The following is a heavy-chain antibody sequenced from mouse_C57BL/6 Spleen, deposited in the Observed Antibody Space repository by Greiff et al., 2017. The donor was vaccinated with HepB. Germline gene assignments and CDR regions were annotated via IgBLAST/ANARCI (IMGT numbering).Heavy chain of an antibody. J-gene: IGHJ2*01. D-gene: IGHD2-5*01. V-gene: IGHV5-17*01. CDR2: ISSGSSTI. CDR3: AWSNYVYFDD. Sequence: EVHLVESGGGLVKPGGSLKLSCAASGFTFSDYGMHWVRQAPEKGLEWVAYISSGSSTIYYADTVKGRFTISRDNAKNTLFLQMTSLRSEDTAMYYCAWSNYVYFDDWGQGTTLTVSS. CDR1: GFTFSDYG.